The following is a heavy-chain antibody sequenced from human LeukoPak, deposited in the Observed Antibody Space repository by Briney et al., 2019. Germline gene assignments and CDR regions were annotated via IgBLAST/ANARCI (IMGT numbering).Heavy chain of an antibody. J-gene: IGHJ3*02. Sequence: GGSLRLSCAASGFAFSDHYMDWVRQAPGKGLEWVARIRSRAQSYTTNYAASVEGRFTISRDDLQNLLYLQMNSLKIEDSAVYQCVRGQSRLGESFDIWGQGTLVTVSS. CDR2: IRSRAQSYTT. CDR3: VRGQSRLGESFDI. D-gene: IGHD1-26*01. CDR1: GFAFSDHY. V-gene: IGHV3-72*01.